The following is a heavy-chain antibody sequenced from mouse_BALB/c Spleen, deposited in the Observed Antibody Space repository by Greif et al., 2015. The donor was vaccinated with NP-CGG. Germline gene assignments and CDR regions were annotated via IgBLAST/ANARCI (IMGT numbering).Heavy chain of an antibody. CDR1: GFNIKDTY. CDR3: ARDGYYAMDY. Sequence: EVMLVESGAELVKPGASVKLSCTASGFNIKDTYMHWVKQRPEQGLEWIGRIDPANGNTKYDPKFQGKATITADTSSNTAYLQLSSLTSEDTAVYYCARDGYYAMDYWGQGTSVTVSS. D-gene: IGHD2-3*01. CDR2: IDPANGNT. V-gene: IGHV14-3*02. J-gene: IGHJ4*01.